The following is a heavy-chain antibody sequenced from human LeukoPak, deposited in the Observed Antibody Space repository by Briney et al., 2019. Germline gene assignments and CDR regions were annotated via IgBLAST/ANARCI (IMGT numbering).Heavy chain of an antibody. V-gene: IGHV3-21*01. CDR1: GFDFNYYD. J-gene: IGHJ4*02. D-gene: IGHD3-16*01. Sequence: PGGSLRLSCVASGFDFNYYDMNRVRQAPGKGLEWVSSISSKSTYIDSADSTKGRFTISRDNANNSVFLQMSSLRPEDTAVYYCARRGGLSSGRGFDHWGQGTLVTVSS. CDR3: ARRGGLSSGRGFDH. CDR2: ISSKSTYI.